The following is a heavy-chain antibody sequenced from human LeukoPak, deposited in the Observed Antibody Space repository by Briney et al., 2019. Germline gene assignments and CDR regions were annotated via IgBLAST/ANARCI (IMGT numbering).Heavy chain of an antibody. CDR3: ARNGHGDYTDFDL. V-gene: IGHV4-59*01. J-gene: IGHJ2*01. CDR2: IYYSGST. CDR1: GGSIRSYY. D-gene: IGHD4-17*01. Sequence: SETLSLTCTVSGGSIRSYYWSWVRQPPGKGLEWIGYIYYSGSTNCNPSLKSRVTISVDTSKNQFSLKLSSVTAADTVVYYCARNGHGDYTDFDLWGRGTLVTVSS.